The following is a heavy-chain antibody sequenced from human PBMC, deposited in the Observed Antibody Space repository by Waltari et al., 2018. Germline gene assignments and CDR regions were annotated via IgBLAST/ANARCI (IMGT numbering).Heavy chain of an antibody. V-gene: IGHV3-23*01. CDR2: ITSGGST. D-gene: IGHD4-17*01. CDR3: AKDPNGDYIGAFDF. J-gene: IGHJ3*01. Sequence: EVQMLESGGGLVQPGGSLRLSCAASGFTFSSYAMIWVRQAPGTGLEWVSAITSGGSTYSADSVKGRFTISRDKNTLYLQMNSLRAEDTAVYYCAKDPNGDYIGAFDFWGQGTVVTVSS. CDR1: GFTFSSYA.